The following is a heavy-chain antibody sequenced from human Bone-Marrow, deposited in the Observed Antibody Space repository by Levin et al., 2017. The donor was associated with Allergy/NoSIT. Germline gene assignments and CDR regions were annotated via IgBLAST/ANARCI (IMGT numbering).Heavy chain of an antibody. D-gene: IGHD6-13*01. CDR2: ITTTSNYM. Sequence: GGSLRLSCATSGFPFSTYGMAWVRQAPGKGLEWVASITTTSNYMHYADSVKGRFTISRDNANNSLSLQMNRLRGEDTAVYYCARAAGAAGRGGMDVWGQGATVTVSS. J-gene: IGHJ6*02. CDR3: ARAAGAAGRGGMDV. V-gene: IGHV3-21*01. CDR1: GFPFSTYG.